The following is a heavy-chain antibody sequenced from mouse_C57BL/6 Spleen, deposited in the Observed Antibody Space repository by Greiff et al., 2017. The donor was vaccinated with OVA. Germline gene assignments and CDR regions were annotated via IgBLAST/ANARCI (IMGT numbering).Heavy chain of an antibody. Sequence: EVKVVESGGGLVKPGGSLKLSCAASGFTFSSYAMSWVRQTPEKRLEWVATISDGGSYTYYPDNVKGRFTISRDNAEYILYLQMSQLMYEDTAMDDCARERDYYYGSSHDWYFDVWGTGTTVTVSS. CDR1: GFTFSSYA. V-gene: IGHV5-4*01. CDR2: ISDGGSYT. J-gene: IGHJ1*03. D-gene: IGHD1-1*01. CDR3: ARERDYYYGSSHDWYFDV.